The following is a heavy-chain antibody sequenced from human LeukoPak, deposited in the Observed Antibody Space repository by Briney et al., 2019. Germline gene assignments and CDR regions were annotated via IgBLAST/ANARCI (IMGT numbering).Heavy chain of an antibody. CDR1: GGSISSSSYY. CDR3: ARPGGYCSGGSCSDAFDI. CDR2: IYYSGST. J-gene: IGHJ3*02. V-gene: IGHV4-39*01. Sequence: PSETLSLTCTVSGGSISSSSYYWGWIRQPPGKGLEWIGSIYYSGSTYYNPPLKSRVTISVDTSKNQFSLKLSSVTAADTAVYYCARPGGYCSGGSCSDAFDIWGQGTMVTVSS. D-gene: IGHD2-15*01.